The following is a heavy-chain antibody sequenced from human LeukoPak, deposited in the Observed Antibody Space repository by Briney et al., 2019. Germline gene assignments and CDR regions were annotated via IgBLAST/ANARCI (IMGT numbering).Heavy chain of an antibody. Sequence: ASVKVSCKTSGYSFISYGINWVRQAPGQGLEWMGWTNPNSGGTNYAQKFQGRVTMTRDTSISTAYMELSRLRSDDTAVYYCARVGYYDSSGLVQHWGQGTLVTVSS. J-gene: IGHJ1*01. CDR1: GYSFISYG. CDR2: TNPNSGGT. CDR3: ARVGYYDSSGLVQH. D-gene: IGHD3-22*01. V-gene: IGHV1-2*02.